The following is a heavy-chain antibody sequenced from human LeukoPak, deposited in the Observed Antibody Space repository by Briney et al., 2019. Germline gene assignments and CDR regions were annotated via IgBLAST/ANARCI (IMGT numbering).Heavy chain of an antibody. V-gene: IGHV3-23*01. Sequence: GGSLRLSCAASGFTFSSYAMSWVRQAPGKGLEWVSSISGSGGSTYYADSVKGRFTISRDNSKNTLYLQMNSLRAEDAAVYYCARDSEIVVLVAAIDYWGQGTLSPSPQ. J-gene: IGHJ4*02. CDR2: ISGSGGST. D-gene: IGHD2-15*01. CDR3: ARDSEIVVLVAAIDY. CDR1: GFTFSSYA.